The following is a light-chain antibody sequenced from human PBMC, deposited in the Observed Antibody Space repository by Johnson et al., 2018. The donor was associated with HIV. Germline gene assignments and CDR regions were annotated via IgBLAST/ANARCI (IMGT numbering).Light chain of an antibody. CDR2: DNN. Sequence: QSVLTQPPSVSAAPGQKVTISCSGSSSNIGNNYVSWYQQLPGTAPKLLIYDNNKRPSGIPDRFSGSQSGTSATLGITGLQTGAEADYYCGTWDSSLSVYVFGTGTKVTVL. CDR3: GTWDSSLSVYV. CDR1: SSNIGNNY. V-gene: IGLV1-51*01. J-gene: IGLJ1*01.